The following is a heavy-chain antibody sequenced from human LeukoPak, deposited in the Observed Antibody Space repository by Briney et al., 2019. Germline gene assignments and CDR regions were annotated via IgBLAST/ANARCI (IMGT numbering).Heavy chain of an antibody. V-gene: IGHV3-23*01. CDR1: GLTFSPYG. J-gene: IGHJ4*02. D-gene: IGHD3/OR15-3a*01. CDR2: ISGSGAGS. Sequence: PGGSLRLSCVASGLTFSPYGMSWVRQAPGKGLEWVSGISGSGAGSYYADSVKGRFIISRDNSKSTLYLQMNSLRAEDTAVYYCARASGLGPRGGYDFWSGYYSDYCGQGTLVAVSS. CDR3: ARASGLGPRGGYDFWSGYYSDY.